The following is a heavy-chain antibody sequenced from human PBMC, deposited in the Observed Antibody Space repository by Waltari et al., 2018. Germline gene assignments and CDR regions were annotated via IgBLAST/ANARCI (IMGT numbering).Heavy chain of an antibody. CDR3: ARDHSGGIQLGGFDY. CDR2: IWYDGSNK. J-gene: IGHJ4*02. CDR1: GFTFSSYG. V-gene: IGHV3-33*01. D-gene: IGHD5-18*01. Sequence: QVQLVESGGGVVQPGRSLRLSCAASGFTFSSYGMHWVRQAPGKGLEWVAGIWYDGSNKYYADSVKGRFTISRDNSKNTLYLQMNSLRAEDTAVYYCARDHSGGIQLGGFDYWGQGTLVTVSS.